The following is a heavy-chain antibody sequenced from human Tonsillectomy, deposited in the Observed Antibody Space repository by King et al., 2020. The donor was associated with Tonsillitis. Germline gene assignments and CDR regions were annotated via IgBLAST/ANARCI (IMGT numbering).Heavy chain of an antibody. D-gene: IGHD1-26*01. CDR1: GGSISSSYYY. CDR3: AGPIRGSYSPFDY. J-gene: IGHJ4*02. CDR2: IYYSGST. V-gene: IGHV4-39*07. Sequence: QLQESGPGLAKPSETLSLTCTVSGGSISSSYYYWGWIRQPPGKGLEWIGNIYYSGSTYYNPSLKSRVTISVDTSKNQFSLKLSSVTAADTAVCYCAGPIRGSYSPFDYWGQGTLVTVSS.